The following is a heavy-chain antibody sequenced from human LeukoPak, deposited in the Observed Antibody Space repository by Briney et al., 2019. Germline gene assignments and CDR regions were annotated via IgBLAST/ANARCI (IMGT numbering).Heavy chain of an antibody. D-gene: IGHD6-19*01. CDR1: GYTFTSYG. Sequence: ASVKVCCKASGYTFTSYGISWVRQAPGQGLEWMGWISAYNGNTNYAQKLQGRVTMTTDTSTSTAYMELRSLRSDDTAVYYCARTPDTGFDSSGWHFEEYAFDIWGQGTMVTVSS. J-gene: IGHJ3*02. CDR3: ARTPDTGFDSSGWHFEEYAFDI. CDR2: ISAYNGNT. V-gene: IGHV1-18*04.